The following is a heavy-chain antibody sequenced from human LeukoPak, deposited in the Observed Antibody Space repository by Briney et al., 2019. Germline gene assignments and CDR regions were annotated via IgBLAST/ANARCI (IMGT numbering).Heavy chain of an antibody. CDR3: ATVRTSVTTSDAFDI. CDR1: GYTFITYW. Sequence: GESLKISCKGSGYTFITYWIAWVRQMPGKGLEWMGSIYPGDSDTKYSPSFRGQVTIAVDKFISTAYLQWTSLKASDTAMYYCATVRTSVTTSDAFDIWGQGTVVTVSS. J-gene: IGHJ3*02. CDR2: IYPGDSDT. V-gene: IGHV5-51*01. D-gene: IGHD4-17*01.